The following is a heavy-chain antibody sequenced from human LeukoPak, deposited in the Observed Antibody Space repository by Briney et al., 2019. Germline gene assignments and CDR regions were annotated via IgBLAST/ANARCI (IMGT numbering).Heavy chain of an antibody. CDR3: AKSGGLSGSGRLAMDV. D-gene: IGHD3-10*01. Sequence: PGGSLRLSCAASGFSFSSYGMHWVRQAPGKGLEWVTFIGYDGSNKYYADSVKGRFTISRDNSKNTLYLQMKSLRAEDTAVYYCAKSGGLSGSGRLAMDVWGQGTTVTVSS. CDR1: GFSFSSYG. J-gene: IGHJ6*02. CDR2: IGYDGSNK. V-gene: IGHV3-30*02.